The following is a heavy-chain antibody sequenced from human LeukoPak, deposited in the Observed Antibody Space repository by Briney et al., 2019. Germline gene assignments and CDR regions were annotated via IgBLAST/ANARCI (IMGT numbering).Heavy chain of an antibody. V-gene: IGHV3-48*01. Sequence: GGSLRLSCAASGFTFSNAWMSWVRQAPGKGLEWISYISTSTTTIYYANSVKGRFTISRDNAKKSLYLQMNSLRVEDTGVYYCASWGEGALDNWGQGTLVTVSS. CDR1: GFTFSNAW. CDR2: ISTSTTTI. J-gene: IGHJ4*02. D-gene: IGHD1-26*01. CDR3: ASWGEGALDN.